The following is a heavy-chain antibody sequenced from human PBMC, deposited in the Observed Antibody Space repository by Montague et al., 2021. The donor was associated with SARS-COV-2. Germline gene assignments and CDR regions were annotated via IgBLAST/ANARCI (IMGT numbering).Heavy chain of an antibody. J-gene: IGHJ3*02. Sequence: SETLSLTCAVSRGSFSNYYWTWIRQSPGKGLEWIGDINQGGAPNYTPSLKRRVPISLATSKKQISLKLNSVTVADTAAFFCARGRPVQGSFRHFDSISSGALDIWAQGSLVIVSS. CDR3: ARGRPVQGSFRHFDSISSGALDI. D-gene: IGHD3-9*01. V-gene: IGHV4-34*01. CDR2: INQGGAP. CDR1: RGSFSNYY.